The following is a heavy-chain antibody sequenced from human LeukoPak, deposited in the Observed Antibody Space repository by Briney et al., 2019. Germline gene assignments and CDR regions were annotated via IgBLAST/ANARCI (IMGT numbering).Heavy chain of an antibody. Sequence: GGSLRLSCAASGFTFSSYSMNWVRQAPGKGLEWVSSISSSSSYIYYADSVKGRSTISRDNAKNSLYLQMNSLRAEDTAVYYCARGLYGSGSYRPVWGQGPTVTVSS. D-gene: IGHD3-10*01. V-gene: IGHV3-21*01. CDR1: GFTFSSYS. J-gene: IGHJ6*02. CDR2: ISSSSSYI. CDR3: ARGLYGSGSYRPV.